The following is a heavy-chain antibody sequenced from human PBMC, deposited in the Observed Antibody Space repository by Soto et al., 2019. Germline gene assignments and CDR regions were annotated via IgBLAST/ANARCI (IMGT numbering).Heavy chain of an antibody. J-gene: IGHJ2*01. CDR1: GGTFSSYT. D-gene: IGHD6-13*01. CDR3: AGDPGSSSWYGDWYFDL. CDR2: IIPILGIA. Sequence: QVQLVQSGAEVKKPGSSVKVSCKASGGTFSSYTISWVRQAPGQGLEWMGRIIPILGIANYAQKFQGRVMVPADKATSTAYMELGSVRSEDTAVYYCAGDPGSSSWYGDWYFDLWGRGTLVTVSS. V-gene: IGHV1-69*08.